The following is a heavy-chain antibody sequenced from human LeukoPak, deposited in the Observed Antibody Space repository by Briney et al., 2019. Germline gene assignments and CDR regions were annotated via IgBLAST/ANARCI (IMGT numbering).Heavy chain of an antibody. CDR1: GGSINTANYY. CDR3: ARQRADYYYYYVDV. J-gene: IGHJ6*03. Sequence: SETLSLTCTVSGGSINTANYYWGWLRQPPGKGLEWIGSIYYSETTYDNPSLKIRVTISIETSKNQFSLRLSSVTASDTAVYYCARQRADYYYYYVDVWGEGTTVAVS. CDR2: IYYSETT. V-gene: IGHV4-39*01.